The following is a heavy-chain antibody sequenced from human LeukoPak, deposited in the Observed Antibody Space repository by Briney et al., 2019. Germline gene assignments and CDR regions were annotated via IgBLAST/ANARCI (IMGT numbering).Heavy chain of an antibody. V-gene: IGHV4-59*11. D-gene: IGHD3-3*01. CDR1: GGSISSHY. CDR2: ISYSGSI. CDR3: ARFGRMSGYYDAFDL. Sequence: PSETLSLTCSVSGGSISSHYWSWIRQSPVKGLEWISYISYSGSITYNPSLKSRLTISLETSKKEFSLKLSSVTAADTAVYYCARFGRMSGYYDAFDLWGQGTVVTVSS. J-gene: IGHJ3*01.